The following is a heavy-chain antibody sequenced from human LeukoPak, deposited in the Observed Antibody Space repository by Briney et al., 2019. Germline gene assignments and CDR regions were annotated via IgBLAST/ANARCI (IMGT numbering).Heavy chain of an antibody. D-gene: IGHD2-2*01. V-gene: IGHV3-30*04. CDR3: ARDYCSSTSCYGPDN. CDR2: ISNDGSNK. J-gene: IGHJ4*02. Sequence: GGSLRLSCAASGFSFGHYAIHWVRQAPGKGLEWVAFISNDGSNKYYADSVKGRFTISGDNSRNTLYLQMNSLRAEDTALYYCARDYCSSTSCYGPDNWGQGTLVTVSS. CDR1: GFSFGHYA.